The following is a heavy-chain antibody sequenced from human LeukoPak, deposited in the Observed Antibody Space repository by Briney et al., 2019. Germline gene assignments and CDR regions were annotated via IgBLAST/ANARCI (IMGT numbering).Heavy chain of an antibody. Sequence: PGGSLRLSCAASGFTFSSYAMSWVRQAPGKGLEWVSVISGSGGSTYYADSVKGRFTISRDNSKNTLYLQMNSLRAEDTAVYYCAKFYDILTGYFDYWGQGTLVTVSS. CDR1: GFTFSSYA. CDR3: AKFYDILTGYFDY. CDR2: ISGSGGST. D-gene: IGHD3-9*01. J-gene: IGHJ4*02. V-gene: IGHV3-23*01.